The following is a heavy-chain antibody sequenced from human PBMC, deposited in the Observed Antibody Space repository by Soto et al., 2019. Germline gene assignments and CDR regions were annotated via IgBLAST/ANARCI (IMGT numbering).Heavy chain of an antibody. CDR2: IYYSGST. J-gene: IGHJ6*02. CDR1: GGSISSYY. V-gene: IGHV4-59*01. CDR3: ARVRIRPVEWSRPFYCMDV. Sequence: PSETLSLTCTVSGGSISSYYWSWIRQPPGKGLEWIGYIYYSGSTNYNPSLKSRVTISVDTSKNQFSLKLSSVTAADTAVYYCARVRIRPVEWSRPFYCMDVWGQGTTVTVSS. D-gene: IGHD3-3*01.